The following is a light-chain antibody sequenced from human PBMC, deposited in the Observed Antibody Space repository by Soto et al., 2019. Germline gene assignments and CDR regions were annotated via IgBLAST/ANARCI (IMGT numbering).Light chain of an antibody. V-gene: IGKV3-15*01. Sequence: EVVMTQSPDTLSVTPGESVTLSCRASQSVTSDLAWYQQKPGQAPRLLIYDASTRATGVPARFSGSGSGTQFTLTISGLQSEDFAVYYCQQYNDWPPWTFGQGTKVEIK. CDR3: QQYNDWPPWT. J-gene: IGKJ1*01. CDR2: DAS. CDR1: QSVTSD.